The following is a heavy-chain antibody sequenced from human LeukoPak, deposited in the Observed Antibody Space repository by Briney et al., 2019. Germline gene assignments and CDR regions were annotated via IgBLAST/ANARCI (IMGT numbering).Heavy chain of an antibody. CDR3: ARRPTGVLIAFDI. J-gene: IGHJ3*02. V-gene: IGHV4-39*01. CDR2: IYYSGST. CDR1: GGSVRSGSYY. Sequence: SETLSLTCTVSGGSVRSGSYYWDWIRQPPGKGLEWIGSIYYSGSTYYNPSLKSRVTISVETSKNQFSLKLSSVTAADTAVYYCARRPTGVLIAFDIWGQGTMVTVSS.